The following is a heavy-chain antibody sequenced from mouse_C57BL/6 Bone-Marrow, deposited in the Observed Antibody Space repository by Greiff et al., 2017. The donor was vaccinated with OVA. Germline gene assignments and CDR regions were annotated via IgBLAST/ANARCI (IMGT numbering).Heavy chain of an antibody. CDR3: AYYSKGFAY. D-gene: IGHD2-5*01. V-gene: IGHV1-81*01. CDR1: GYTFTSYG. Sequence: QVHVKESGAELARPGASVKLSCKASGYTFTSYGISWVKQRTGQGLEWIGEIYPRSGNTYYNEKFKGKATLTADKSSSTAYMELRSLTSEDSAVYFCAYYSKGFAYWGQGTLVTVSA. CDR2: IYPRSGNT. J-gene: IGHJ3*01.